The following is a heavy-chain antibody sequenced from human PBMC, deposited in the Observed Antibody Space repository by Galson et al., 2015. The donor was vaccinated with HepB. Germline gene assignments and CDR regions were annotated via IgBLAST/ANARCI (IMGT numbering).Heavy chain of an antibody. J-gene: IGHJ6*03. V-gene: IGHV1-24*01. D-gene: IGHD2-8*01. CDR3: ATGLMEYYYMDV. Sequence: SVKVSCKVSGYTLTELSMHWVRQAPGKGLEWMGGFDPEDGETIYAQKFQGRVTMTEDTSTDTAYMELSSLRSEDTAVYYCATGLMEYYYMDVWGKGTTVTVSS. CDR2: FDPEDGET. CDR1: GYTLTELS.